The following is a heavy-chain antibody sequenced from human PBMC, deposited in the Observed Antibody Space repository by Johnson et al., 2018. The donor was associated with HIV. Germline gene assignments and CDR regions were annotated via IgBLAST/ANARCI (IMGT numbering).Heavy chain of an antibody. CDR2: IKSKTDGGTT. J-gene: IGHJ3*01. D-gene: IGHD5-18*01. CDR1: GFTFSSYW. CDR3: AKVGGYSYGES. Sequence: VQLVESGGGVVQPGRSLRLSCAASGFTFSSYWMHWVRQAPGKGLEWVGRIKSKTDGGTTDYAAPVKGRFTISRDDSKNTLYLQMNSLRAEDTAVYYCAKVGGYSYGESWGQGTMVTVSS. V-gene: IGHV3-15*01.